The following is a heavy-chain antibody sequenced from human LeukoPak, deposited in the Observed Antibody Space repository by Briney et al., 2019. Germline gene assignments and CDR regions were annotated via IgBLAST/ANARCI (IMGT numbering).Heavy chain of an antibody. CDR3: ASEVAAAGTLIFDY. J-gene: IGHJ4*02. D-gene: IGHD6-13*01. CDR1: GGTFSSYA. CDR2: ITPIFGTA. Sequence: ASVKVSCKASGGTFSSYAISWVRQAPGQGLEWMGGITPIFGTANYAQKFQGRVTITTDESTSTAYMELSSLRSEDTAVYYCASEVAAAGTLIFDYWGQGTLVTVSS. V-gene: IGHV1-69*05.